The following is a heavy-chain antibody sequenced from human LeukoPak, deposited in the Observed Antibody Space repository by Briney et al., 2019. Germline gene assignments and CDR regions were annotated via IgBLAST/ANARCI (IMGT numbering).Heavy chain of an antibody. CDR1: GLTFSSHG. CDR2: VAGDGGAK. Sequence: GGSLRLSCEASGLTFSSHGMHWVRQAPGKGLEWVAVVAGDGGAKFYADSVRGRFTISRDNSRNTVLLQLTSLRTEDTAVYYCAKEALWGSWYFDYWGRGALVTVSS. D-gene: IGHD3-16*01. J-gene: IGHJ4*02. V-gene: IGHV3-30*18. CDR3: AKEALWGSWYFDY.